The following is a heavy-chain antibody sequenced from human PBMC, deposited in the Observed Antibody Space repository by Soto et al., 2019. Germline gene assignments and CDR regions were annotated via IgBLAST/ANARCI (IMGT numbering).Heavy chain of an antibody. V-gene: IGHV4-30-2*01. D-gene: IGHD2-15*01. J-gene: IGHJ4*02. Sequence: PSETLSLTCAVSGGSISSGGYSWSWIRQPPGKGLEWIGYIYHSGSTYYNPSLKSRVTISVDRSKNQFSLKLSCVTAADTAVYYCASSYCSGGSCYEFDYWGKGTLVTVS. CDR1: GGSISSGGYS. CDR2: IYHSGST. CDR3: ASSYCSGGSCYEFDY.